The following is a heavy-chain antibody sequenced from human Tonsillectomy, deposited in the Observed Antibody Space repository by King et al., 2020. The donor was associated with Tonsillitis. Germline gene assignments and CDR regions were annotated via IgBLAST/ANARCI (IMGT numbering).Heavy chain of an antibody. CDR2: IFSNDKK. J-gene: IGHJ1*01. V-gene: IGHV2-26*01. CDR1: GFSLNNARMG. Sequence: VTLKESGPVLVKPTETLTLTCTVSGFSLNNARMGVRWIRQPPGKALEWLAHIFSNDKKSYSTSLKSRLTISKDTSKSQVALTMTNMDPVDTGTYYCARIRAVDKWDHFKGWLVVYNWGQGSLVTGSS. CDR3: ARIRAVDKWDHFKGWLVVYN. D-gene: IGHD1-14*01.